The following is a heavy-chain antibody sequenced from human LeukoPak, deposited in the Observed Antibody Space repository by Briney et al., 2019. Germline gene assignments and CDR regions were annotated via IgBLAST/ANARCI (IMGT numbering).Heavy chain of an antibody. V-gene: IGHV1-8*01. CDR1: GYTFTSDD. J-gene: IGHJ6*03. CDR2: MHPNSGNT. Sequence: SVKVSCKASGYTFTSDDINWVRQATGQVLDWMGWMHPNSGNTGYAQKFQGRVTMTRNTPIRTADMELSSLRPEDTAVYYCPRRCGQLPDYYYYYMAVWGKGTTVTVSS. CDR3: PRRCGQLPDYYYYYMAV. D-gene: IGHD2-2*01.